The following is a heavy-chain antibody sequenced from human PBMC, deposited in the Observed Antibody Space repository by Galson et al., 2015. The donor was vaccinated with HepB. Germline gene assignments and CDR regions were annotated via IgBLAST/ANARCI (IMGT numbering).Heavy chain of an antibody. J-gene: IGHJ3*02. Sequence: SLRLSCAASGFSFEDYAMQWVRQAPGKGLEWVSGINWNSGSIGYADSVKGRFTISRDNAKKSLYLQMNSLRAEDTALYYCAKGKSGYFTDAFDIWGQGTMVTVSS. CDR2: INWNSGSI. CDR1: GFSFEDYA. CDR3: AKGKSGYFTDAFDI. V-gene: IGHV3-9*01. D-gene: IGHD3-22*01.